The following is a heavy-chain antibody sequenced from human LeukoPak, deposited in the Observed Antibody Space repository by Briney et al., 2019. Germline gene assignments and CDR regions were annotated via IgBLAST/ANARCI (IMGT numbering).Heavy chain of an antibody. V-gene: IGHV4-39*02. CDR1: GGSISSSSYY. J-gene: IGHJ1*01. Sequence: PSETLSLTCTVSGGSISSSSYYWGWIRQPPGKGLEWIGSIYYSGSTYYNPSLKSRVTISVDTSKNQFSLKLSSVTAADTAVYYCAREEVPGDSGSYYEAWYFQHWGQGTLVTVSS. CDR2: IYYSGST. CDR3: AREEVPGDSGSYYEAWYFQH. D-gene: IGHD1-26*01.